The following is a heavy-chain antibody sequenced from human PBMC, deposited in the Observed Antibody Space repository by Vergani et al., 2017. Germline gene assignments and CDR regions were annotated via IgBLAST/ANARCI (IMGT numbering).Heavy chain of an antibody. Sequence: QVQLQESGPGLVKPSATLSLTCAVSGYSISSGYYWGWIRQPPGKGLEWIGSIYHSGSTYYNPSLKRRVTISVDTSKNQFSLKLSSVTAADTAVYYCARPRHYYGSGSYKYYMDVWGKGTTVTVSS. CDR3: ARPRHYYGSGSYKYYMDV. V-gene: IGHV4-38-2*01. J-gene: IGHJ6*03. CDR2: IYHSGST. CDR1: GYSISSGYY. D-gene: IGHD3-10*01.